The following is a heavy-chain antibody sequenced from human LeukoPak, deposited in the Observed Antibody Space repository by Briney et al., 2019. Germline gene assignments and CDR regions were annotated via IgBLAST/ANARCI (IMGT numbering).Heavy chain of an antibody. CDR2: ISAYNGNT. D-gene: IGHD1-26*01. Sequence: ASVKVSCKASGYTFTRYGISWVRQAAGQGLEWMGWISAYNGNTNYAQNLQGRVTMTTDTSTSTAYMELRSLRSDDTAVYYCARCSGRNYRAGDAFDIWGQGTTVTVSS. J-gene: IGHJ3*02. V-gene: IGHV1-18*01. CDR3: ARCSGRNYRAGDAFDI. CDR1: GYTFTRYG.